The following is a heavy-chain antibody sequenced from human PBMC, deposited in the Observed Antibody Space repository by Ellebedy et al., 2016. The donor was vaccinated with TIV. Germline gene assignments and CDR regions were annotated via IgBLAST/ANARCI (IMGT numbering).Heavy chain of an antibody. J-gene: IGHJ4*02. CDR3: ARVNDSSGYSIDY. D-gene: IGHD3-22*01. Sequence: ASVKVSXXASGYTFTSYGISWVRQAPGQGLEWMGWISAYNGNTNYAQKLQGRVTMTTDTSTSTAYMELSSLRSEDTAVYYCARVNDSSGYSIDYWGQGTLVTVSS. V-gene: IGHV1-18*01. CDR2: ISAYNGNT. CDR1: GYTFTSYG.